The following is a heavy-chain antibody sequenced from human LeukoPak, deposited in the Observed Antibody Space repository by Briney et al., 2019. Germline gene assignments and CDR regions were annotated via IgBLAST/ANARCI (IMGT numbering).Heavy chain of an antibody. CDR2: IYYSGSP. CDR1: GGSISSSSYY. D-gene: IGHD3-16*02. V-gene: IGHV4-39*02. CDR3: ARVPYDYVWGSYRWGYYYYYYMDV. J-gene: IGHJ6*03. Sequence: SETLSLTCTVSGGSISSSSYYWGWVRQPPGKGLEWYGSIYYSGSPYYHPSLKSRVTISVDTSINQVSLKLSSVTAADTAVYYCARVPYDYVWGSYRWGYYYYYYMDVWGKGTTITISS.